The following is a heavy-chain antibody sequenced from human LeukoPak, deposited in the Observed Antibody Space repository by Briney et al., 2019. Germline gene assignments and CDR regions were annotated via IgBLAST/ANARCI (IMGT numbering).Heavy chain of an antibody. V-gene: IGHV3-20*04. CDR3: ARENYLYSSGYYGAFDI. Sequence: GGSLRLSCAASGFTFDDYGMSWVRQAPGKGLEWVSGINWNGGSTGYADSVKGRFTISRDNAKNSLYLQMNSLRAEDTALYYCARENYLYSSGYYGAFDIWGQGTVVTVSS. CDR2: INWNGGST. J-gene: IGHJ3*02. CDR1: GFTFDDYG. D-gene: IGHD3-22*01.